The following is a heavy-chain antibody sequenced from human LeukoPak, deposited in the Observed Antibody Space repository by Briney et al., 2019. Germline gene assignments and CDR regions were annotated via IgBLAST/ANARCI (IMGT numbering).Heavy chain of an antibody. CDR1: GGSFSGYY. J-gene: IGHJ4*02. V-gene: IGHV4-34*01. D-gene: IGHD6-13*01. CDR2: INHSGST. CDR3: ARGSSWYQPDY. Sequence: SETLSLTCAVYGGSFSGYYWSWIRQPPGKGLEWIGEINHSGSTNYNPSLKSRVTISVDTSKNQFSLKLSSVTAADTAVYYCARGSSWYQPDYWGQGTPVTVSS.